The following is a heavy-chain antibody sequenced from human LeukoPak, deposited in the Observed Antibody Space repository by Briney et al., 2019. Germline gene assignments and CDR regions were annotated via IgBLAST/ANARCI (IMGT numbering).Heavy chain of an antibody. CDR1: GGTFSSYA. J-gene: IGHJ4*02. CDR3: ARGLGTTTFADVDY. Sequence: ASVKVSCKASGGTFSSYAISWVRQAPGQGLEWMGWISPYNGNTNYAQKVQGRVTMTTDKSTSTAYMDLRSLTSDDTAVYYCARGLGTTTFADVDYWGQGTLVTVSS. CDR2: ISPYNGNT. D-gene: IGHD1-7*01. V-gene: IGHV1-18*01.